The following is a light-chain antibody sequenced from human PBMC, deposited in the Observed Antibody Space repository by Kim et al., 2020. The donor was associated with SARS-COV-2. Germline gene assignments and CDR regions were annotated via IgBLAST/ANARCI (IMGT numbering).Light chain of an antibody. J-gene: IGKJ4*01. V-gene: IGKV1-39*01. CDR1: QGISGY. CDR2: ASS. Sequence: DIQMTQSPSSLSASVGDTVTITCRASQGISGYLNWYQQKPGKAPKLLVYASSSLQSGVSSRFRGRGSGTDFTLTISSLHPEDFGTYYCQQSYHVRALTFGGGTKVDIK. CDR3: QQSYHVRALT.